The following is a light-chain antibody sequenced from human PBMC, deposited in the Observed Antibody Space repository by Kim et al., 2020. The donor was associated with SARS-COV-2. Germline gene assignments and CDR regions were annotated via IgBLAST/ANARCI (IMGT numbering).Light chain of an antibody. CDR1: QDIRND. CDR2: GAS. Sequence: ASVGDRVTITCRASQDIRNDLGWYQQNPGRAPKRLIYGASSLQSGVPSRFSGSGSGTEFTLTISSLQPEDFATYFCLQHNTYPITFCQGTRVEIK. J-gene: IGKJ5*01. V-gene: IGKV1-17*01. CDR3: LQHNTYPIT.